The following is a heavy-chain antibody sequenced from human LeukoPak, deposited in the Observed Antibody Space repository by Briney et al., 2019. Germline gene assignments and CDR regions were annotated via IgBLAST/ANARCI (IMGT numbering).Heavy chain of an antibody. CDR2: IKQDGSEK. CDR1: GFTFSSYW. V-gene: IGHV3-7*01. Sequence: GGSLRLSCAASGFTFSSYWMSWVRRAPGKGLEWVAHIKQDGSEKYYVDSVKGRFTISRDNAKNSLYLQMNSLRAEDTAVYYCARVDGGGWYPYYYYYMDVWGKGTTVTISS. D-gene: IGHD6-19*01. CDR3: ARVDGGGWYPYYYYYMDV. J-gene: IGHJ6*03.